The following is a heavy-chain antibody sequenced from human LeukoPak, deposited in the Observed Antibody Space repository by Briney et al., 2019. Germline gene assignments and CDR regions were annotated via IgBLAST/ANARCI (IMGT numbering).Heavy chain of an antibody. D-gene: IGHD5-24*01. V-gene: IGHV5-51*01. CDR2: IYPGDSDT. CDR3: ARHSPSEWLQGAFDI. J-gene: IGHJ3*02. CDR1: GYSFTSYW. Sequence: KVGESLKISCKASGYSFTSYWIGWVRQMPGKGLEWMGIIYPGDSDTRYSPSFQGQVTISADKSITTAYLQWSSLKASDTAMYYCARHSPSEWLQGAFDIWGQGTMVTVSS.